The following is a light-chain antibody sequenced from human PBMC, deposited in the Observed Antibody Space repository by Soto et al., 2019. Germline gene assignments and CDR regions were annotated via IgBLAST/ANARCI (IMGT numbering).Light chain of an antibody. J-gene: IGKJ4*01. Sequence: DIVMTQSPDSLTVSLGERATINCKSSQSVLYSSNNKNYLAWYQQKPRQPPKLLIYWASTRESGVPDRFSGSGSGTDFPLTIRSLQAEDVAVYYCQHYYSLPLTFGGGTKVEIK. V-gene: IGKV4-1*01. CDR3: QHYYSLPLT. CDR2: WAS. CDR1: QSVLYSSNNKNY.